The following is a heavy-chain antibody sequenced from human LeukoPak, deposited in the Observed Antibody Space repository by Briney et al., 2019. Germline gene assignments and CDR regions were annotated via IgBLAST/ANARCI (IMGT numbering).Heavy chain of an antibody. V-gene: IGHV4-39*01. CDR2: IYYSGST. Sequence: SETLSLTCTVSGGSISSSSYYWGWIRQPPGKGLEWIASIYYSGSTYYNPSLKSRVTISVDTSKNQFSLKLSSVTAADTAVYYCASEVMVRGVIGQNYMDVWGKGTTVTISS. D-gene: IGHD3-10*01. CDR3: ASEVMVRGVIGQNYMDV. CDR1: GGSISSSSYY. J-gene: IGHJ6*03.